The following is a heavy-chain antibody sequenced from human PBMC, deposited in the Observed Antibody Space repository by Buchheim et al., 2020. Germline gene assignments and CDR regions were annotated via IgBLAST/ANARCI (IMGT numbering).Heavy chain of an antibody. Sequence: EVQLVDSGGGLVQPGESLRLSCAASGFSFNGYAMSWVRQAPGKGLEWVSSISGSGATTFNADSGKGRFTISRDNSKKMLYLQMNSLRAEDTAVYFCAKGSRGYTNYYFDYWGQGTL. V-gene: IGHV3-23*04. CDR2: ISGSGATT. CDR1: GFSFNGYA. D-gene: IGHD4-11*01. J-gene: IGHJ4*02. CDR3: AKGSRGYTNYYFDY.